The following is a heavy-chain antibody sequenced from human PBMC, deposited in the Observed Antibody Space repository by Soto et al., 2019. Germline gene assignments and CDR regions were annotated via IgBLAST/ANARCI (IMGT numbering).Heavy chain of an antibody. V-gene: IGHV4-39*01. CDR2: IYYSGST. D-gene: IGHD2-15*01. CDR1: GGSISSSSYY. J-gene: IGHJ4*02. CDR3: ARQRYCSDGSCYSRVLDY. Sequence: QLQLQESGPGLVKASETLSLTCTVSGGSISSSSYYWGWIRQPPGTGLEWIGTIYYSGSTYYNRPLKSRVTISVDASKNQFSLKLSSVTAADTAVYYCARQRYCSDGSCYSRVLDYWGQGTLVTVSS.